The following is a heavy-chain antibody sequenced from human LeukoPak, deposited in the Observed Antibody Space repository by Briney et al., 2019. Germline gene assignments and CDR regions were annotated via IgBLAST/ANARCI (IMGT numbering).Heavy chain of an antibody. J-gene: IGHJ5*02. CDR2: FSVSDGTT. CDR1: GFTFSSYA. Sequence: GGSLRLSCAASGFTFSSYAMSWVRQAPGKGLEWVSGFSVSDGTTYYADSVKGRFTISRDNSKNTLYLQMNSLRAEDTAVYYCARGSRQWLVIVWFDPWGQGTLVTVSS. CDR3: ARGSRQWLVIVWFDP. D-gene: IGHD6-19*01. V-gene: IGHV3-23*01.